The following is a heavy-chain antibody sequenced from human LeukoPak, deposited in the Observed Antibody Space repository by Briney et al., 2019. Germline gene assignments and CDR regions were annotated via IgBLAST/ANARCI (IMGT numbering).Heavy chain of an antibody. CDR3: ARGSPVLRFLEWSPYYMDV. V-gene: IGHV4-38-2*02. D-gene: IGHD3-3*01. CDR1: GYSISSGYY. Sequence: SETLSLTCTVSGYSISSGYYWGWIRQPPGKGLEWIGSIYHSGSTYYNPSLKSRVTISVDTSKNQLSLKLSSVTAADTAVYYCARGSPVLRFLEWSPYYMDVWGKGTTVTVSS. J-gene: IGHJ6*03. CDR2: IYHSGST.